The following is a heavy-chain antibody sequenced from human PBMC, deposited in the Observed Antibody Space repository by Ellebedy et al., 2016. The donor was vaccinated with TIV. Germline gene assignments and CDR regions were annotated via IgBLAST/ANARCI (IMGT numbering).Heavy chain of an antibody. CDR3: ARLRGAAFDI. Sequence: GESLKISCQGSEYSFTDDWIGWVRQMPGKGLEWMGNIYPGDSDTRYSPSFQGQVTISADKSISTAYLQWSSLKASDTAMYYGARLRGAAFDIWGQGTMVTVSS. V-gene: IGHV5-51*01. CDR2: IYPGDSDT. CDR1: EYSFTDDW. D-gene: IGHD1-26*01. J-gene: IGHJ3*02.